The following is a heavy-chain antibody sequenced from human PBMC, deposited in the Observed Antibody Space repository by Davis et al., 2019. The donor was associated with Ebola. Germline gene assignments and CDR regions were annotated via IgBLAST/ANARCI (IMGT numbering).Heavy chain of an antibody. J-gene: IGHJ5*02. V-gene: IGHV1-18*01. Sequence: ASVKVSCKASGYTFTSYGISWVRQAPGQGLEWMGWISAYNGNTNYAQKLQGRVTMTTDTSTSTAYMELRSRRSDDTAVYYCARAITMIVVEHWFDPWGQGTLVTVSS. CDR2: ISAYNGNT. CDR1: GYTFTSYG. CDR3: ARAITMIVVEHWFDP. D-gene: IGHD3-22*01.